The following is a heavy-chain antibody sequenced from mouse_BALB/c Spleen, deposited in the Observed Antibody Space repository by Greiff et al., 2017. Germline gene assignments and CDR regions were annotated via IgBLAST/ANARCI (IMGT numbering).Heavy chain of an antibody. CDR2: ISSGSSTI. CDR1: GFTFSSFG. V-gene: IGHV5-17*02. Sequence: EVMLVESGGGLVQPGGSRKLSCAASGFTFSSFGMHWVRQAPEKGLEWVAYISSGSSTIYYADTVKGRFTISRDNPKNTLFLQMTILRSEDTAMYYCARRFYASFDYWGQGTTLTVSS. J-gene: IGHJ2*01. CDR3: ARRFYASFDY. D-gene: IGHD6-1*01.